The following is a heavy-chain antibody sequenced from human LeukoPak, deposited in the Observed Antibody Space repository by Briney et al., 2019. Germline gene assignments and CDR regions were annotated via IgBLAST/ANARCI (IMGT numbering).Heavy chain of an antibody. D-gene: IGHD3-9*01. Sequence: PGGSLRLSCAASGFAFSSYAMSWVRQAPGKGLEWVSAISGSGGSTYYADSVMGRFTISRDNSKNTLYLQINSLRVEDTAVYYGAKEVMGYFSWFGAFDIWGQGTMVTVSS. V-gene: IGHV3-23*01. CDR3: AKEVMGYFSWFGAFDI. CDR2: ISGSGGST. J-gene: IGHJ3*02. CDR1: GFAFSSYA.